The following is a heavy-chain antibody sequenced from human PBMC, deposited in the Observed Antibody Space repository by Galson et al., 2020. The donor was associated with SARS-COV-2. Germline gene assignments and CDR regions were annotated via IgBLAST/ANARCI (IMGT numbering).Heavy chain of an antibody. D-gene: IGHD3-3*01. V-gene: IGHV3-49*03. CDR3: SSHSVPILSGYYTPFDS. CDR1: GFTLSDYP. J-gene: IGHJ4*02. CDR2: IRSKAYGGAT. Sequence: GESLKISCTASGFTLSDYPMNWFRQAPGKGLEWVGFIRSKAYGGATEYAASVKGRFTISRHDSKIVAYLQMNSLKTEDSAVYYCSSHSVPILSGYYTPFDSWGRGPLVTVSS.